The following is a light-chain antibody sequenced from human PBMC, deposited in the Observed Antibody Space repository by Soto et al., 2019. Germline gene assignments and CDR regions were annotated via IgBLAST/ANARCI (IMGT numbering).Light chain of an antibody. CDR3: SSHAGSSVV. CDR2: DVT. CDR1: SSNIGGNS. J-gene: IGLJ1*01. V-gene: IGLV2-11*01. Sequence: QSVLTQPPSVSAAPGQKVTISCSGSSSNIGGNSVSWYQQHPGKAPKLMIYDVTTRPSGVPDRFSGSKSGNTASLTISGLQAEDEADYYCSSHAGSSVVFGTGTKVTVL.